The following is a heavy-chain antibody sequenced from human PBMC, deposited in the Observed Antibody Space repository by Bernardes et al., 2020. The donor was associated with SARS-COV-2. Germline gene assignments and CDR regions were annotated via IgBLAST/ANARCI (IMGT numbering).Heavy chain of an antibody. V-gene: IGHV3-23*01. J-gene: IGHJ4*02. Sequence: GGSLRLSCAASGFTFSSYAMSWVRQAPGKGLEWVSAISGSGGSTYYADSVKGRFTISRDNSKNTLYLQMNSLRAEDTAVYCCAKRGGRGVVVPAARGLDYWGQGTLVTVSS. CDR3: AKRGGRGVVVPAARGLDY. CDR2: ISGSGGST. CDR1: GFTFSSYA. D-gene: IGHD2-2*01.